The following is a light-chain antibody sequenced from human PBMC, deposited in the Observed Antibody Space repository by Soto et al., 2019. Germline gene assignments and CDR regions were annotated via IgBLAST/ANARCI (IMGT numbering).Light chain of an antibody. CDR3: EQYGSSLT. Sequence: ETVLTQSPGTLSLSPGERATLSCRASQSVSSSYLAWYQQKPGQAPRLLIYGASSSATGMPDRFIGSGSGTDLTLTISRLEPEDFEVYYCEQYGSSLTLGGGTKVEIK. CDR1: QSVSSSY. CDR2: GAS. J-gene: IGKJ4*01. V-gene: IGKV3-20*01.